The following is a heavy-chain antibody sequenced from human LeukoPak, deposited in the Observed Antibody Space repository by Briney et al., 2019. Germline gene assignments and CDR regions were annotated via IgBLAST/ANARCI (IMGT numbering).Heavy chain of an antibody. J-gene: IGHJ3*02. CDR2: INAGNGNT. D-gene: IGHD2-15*01. V-gene: IGHV1-3*01. CDR3: ARTPPVVVSDDASDI. Sequence: ASVKVSCKASGYTFTSYAMHWVRQAPGQGLEWMGWINAGNGNTKYSQKFQGRVTITRDTSASTACMELSSLRSEDTAVYYCARTPPVVVSDDASDIWGQGTMVTVSS. CDR1: GYTFTSYA.